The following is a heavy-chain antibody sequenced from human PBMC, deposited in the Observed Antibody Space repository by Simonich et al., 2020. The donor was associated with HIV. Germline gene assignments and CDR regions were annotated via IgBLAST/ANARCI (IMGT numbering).Heavy chain of an antibody. D-gene: IGHD5-12*01. Sequence: QVHLQQWGAGLLKPSETLSLTCAVYGGSFSGYYWNWFRQPPGKGLEWLGEINHSGNNDDNTARKSRGTISVDTTKNQFYLKLSSVTAADTAMYYCARRGGYAFDYWGQGTLVTVSS. V-gene: IGHV4-34*01. CDR1: GGSFSGYY. CDR3: ARRGGYAFDY. J-gene: IGHJ4*02. CDR2: INHSGNN.